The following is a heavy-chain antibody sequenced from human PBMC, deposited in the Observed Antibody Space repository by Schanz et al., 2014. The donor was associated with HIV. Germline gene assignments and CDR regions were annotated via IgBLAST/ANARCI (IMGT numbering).Heavy chain of an antibody. CDR3: ARDRSAAVTASDY. V-gene: IGHV1-18*01. D-gene: IGHD6-13*01. CDR1: GYIFTSNG. Sequence: QVQLVQSGAEVKKPGASVKVSCKASGYIFTSNGISWVRQAPGQGLEWMGWINTSTGNVDYSQNFQARVTLTTDTSTRTVYMELRSLRSDDTAVYYCARDRSAAVTASDYWGQGTLVTVSS. J-gene: IGHJ4*02. CDR2: INTSTGNV.